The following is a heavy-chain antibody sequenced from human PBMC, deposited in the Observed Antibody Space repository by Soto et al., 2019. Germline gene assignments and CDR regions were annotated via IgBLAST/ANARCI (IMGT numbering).Heavy chain of an antibody. D-gene: IGHD1-26*01. V-gene: IGHV4-4*02. Sequence: SETLSLTCTVSGGSISSSNWWSWVRQPPGKGLEWIGEIYHSGSTNYNPSLKSRVTISVDKSKNQFSLKLSSVTAADTAVYYCARVLLRGYEVGAPTQIDYWGRGTLVTVS. CDR1: GGSISSSNW. CDR2: IYHSGST. CDR3: ARVLLRGYEVGAPTQIDY. J-gene: IGHJ4*02.